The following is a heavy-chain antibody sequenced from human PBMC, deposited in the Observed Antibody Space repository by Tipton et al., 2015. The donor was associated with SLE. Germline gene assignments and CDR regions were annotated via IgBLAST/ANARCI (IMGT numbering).Heavy chain of an antibody. CDR3: ARDCDWGPLGY. Sequence: TLSLTCTVSGGSINSGNYFWSWIRQLPGEGLEWIGYISFRGYANYNPSLKSRVTISVDTSKNQFSLKLSSVTAADTAVYYCARDCDWGPLGYWGQGTLVTVSS. D-gene: IGHD7-27*01. CDR2: ISFRGYA. V-gene: IGHV4-61*01. CDR1: GGSINSGNYF. J-gene: IGHJ4*02.